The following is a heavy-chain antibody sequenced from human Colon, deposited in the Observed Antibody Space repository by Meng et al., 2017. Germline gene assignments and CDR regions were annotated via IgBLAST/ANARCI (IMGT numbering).Heavy chain of an antibody. CDR1: GFTLANYG. D-gene: IGHD2-8*02. CDR3: VRDCCTDIGPIDS. V-gene: IGHV3-23*01. J-gene: IGHJ4*02. Sequence: GESLKISCRTSGFTLANYGMGWIRQAPGKGLEWVATISNGVENKHYADSVMGRFTVSRDNSKNTVFLQLASLTAEDTAVYYCVRDCCTDIGPIDSWGQETLVTVSS. CDR2: ISNGVENK.